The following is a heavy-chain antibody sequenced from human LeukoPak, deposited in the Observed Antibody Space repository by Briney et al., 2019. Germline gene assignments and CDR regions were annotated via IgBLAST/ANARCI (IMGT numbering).Heavy chain of an antibody. CDR1: GFTFSSHG. CDR3: AKWLYGSGSYFSGLDY. V-gene: IGHV3-30*18. CDR2: ISYEGSNK. Sequence: SGRSLRLSCAASGFTFSSHGMHWVRQALGKGLEWVAVISYEGSNKYYADSVKGRFTISRDNSKNTLYLQMNSLRAEDTAVYYCAKWLYGSGSYFSGLDYWGQGTRVTVSS. D-gene: IGHD3-10*01. J-gene: IGHJ4*02.